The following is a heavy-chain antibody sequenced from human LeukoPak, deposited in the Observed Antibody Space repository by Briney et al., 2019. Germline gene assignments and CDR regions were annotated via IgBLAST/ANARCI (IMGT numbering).Heavy chain of an antibody. Sequence: SQTLSLTCTVSGGSISSGGYYWSWIRQHPGKGLEWIGYIYYSGSTYYNPSLKSRVTISVDTSKNQFSLKLSSVTAADTAVYYCASGGYSYDYNWFDPWGQGTLVTVSS. D-gene: IGHD5-18*01. V-gene: IGHV4-31*03. CDR1: GGSISSGGYY. CDR2: IYYSGST. J-gene: IGHJ5*02. CDR3: ASGGYSYDYNWFDP.